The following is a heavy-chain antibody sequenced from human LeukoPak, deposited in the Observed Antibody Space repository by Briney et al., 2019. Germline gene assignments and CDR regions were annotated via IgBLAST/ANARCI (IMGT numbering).Heavy chain of an antibody. D-gene: IGHD6-13*01. J-gene: IGHJ5*02. CDR2: IRYDGSNK. V-gene: IGHV3-30*02. CDR3: AKDGIAAAGRPITNWFDP. Sequence: QAGGSLRLSCAASGFTFSSYEMNWVRQAPGKGLEWVAFIRYDGSNKYYADSVKGRFTISRDNSKNTLYLQMNSLRAEDTAVYYCAKDGIAAAGRPITNWFDPWGQGTLVTVSS. CDR1: GFTFSSYE.